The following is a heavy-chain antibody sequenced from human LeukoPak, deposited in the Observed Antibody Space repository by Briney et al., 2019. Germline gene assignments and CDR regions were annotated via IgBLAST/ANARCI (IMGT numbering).Heavy chain of an antibody. CDR2: IYYSGST. J-gene: IGHJ3*02. V-gene: IGHV4-59*01. CDR1: GGPISSYY. D-gene: IGHD3-22*01. CDR3: AGRDYYDSSGYHDAFDI. Sequence: PSETLSLTCTVSGGPISSYYWSWIRQPPGKGLEWIGYIYYSGSTNYNPSLKSRVTISVDTSKNQFSLKLSSVTAADTAVYYCAGRDYYDSSGYHDAFDIWGQGTMVTVSS.